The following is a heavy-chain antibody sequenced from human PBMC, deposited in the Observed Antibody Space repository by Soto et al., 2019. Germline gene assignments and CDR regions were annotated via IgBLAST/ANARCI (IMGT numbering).Heavy chain of an antibody. J-gene: IGHJ6*02. CDR2: ISGSGGST. D-gene: IGHD3-3*01. Sequence: AGGSLRLSCAASGFTFSSYAMSWVRQAPGKGLEWVSAISGSGGSTYYADSVKGRFTISRDNSKNTLYLQMNSLRAEDTAVYYCAKSTYYDFWSGPKSNYYGMDVWGQGTTVTVS. CDR1: GFTFSSYA. CDR3: AKSTYYDFWSGPKSNYYGMDV. V-gene: IGHV3-23*01.